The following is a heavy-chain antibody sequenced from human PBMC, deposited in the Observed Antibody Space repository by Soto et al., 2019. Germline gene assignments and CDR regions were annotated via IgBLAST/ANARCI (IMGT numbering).Heavy chain of an antibody. CDR3: AREPNYFDY. CDR1: GYTFTSYG. J-gene: IGHJ4*01. V-gene: IGHV1-18*01. Sequence: GASVKVTCKASGYTFTSYGVSWVGQGPGQGLEWMGWISAYNGNTKNAQKFQGRVTMTTDTSTSTAYMDRRSLSSDDTAVYYCAREPNYFDYWG. CDR2: ISAYNGNT.